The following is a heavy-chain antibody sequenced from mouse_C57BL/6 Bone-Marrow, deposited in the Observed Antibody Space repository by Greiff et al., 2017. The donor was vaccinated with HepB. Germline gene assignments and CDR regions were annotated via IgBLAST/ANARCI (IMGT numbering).Heavy chain of an antibody. J-gene: IGHJ2*01. V-gene: IGHV1-50*01. CDR2: IDPSDIYT. CDR3: AARRSYFDY. CDR1: GYTFTSYW. Sequence: QVQLQQPGAELVKPGASVKLSCKASGYTFTSYWMQWVQQRPGQGLEWIGEIDPSDIYTNYNQKFKGKATLTVDTSSSTAYMQLSSLTSEDSAVYYGAARRSYFDYWGQGTTLTVSS. D-gene: IGHD2-12*01.